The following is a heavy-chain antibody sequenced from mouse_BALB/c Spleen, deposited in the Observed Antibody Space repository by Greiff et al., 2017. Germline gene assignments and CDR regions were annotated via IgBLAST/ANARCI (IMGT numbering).Heavy chain of an antibody. V-gene: IGHV5-6-5*01. CDR3: ARGPYYDPSWFAY. J-gene: IGHJ3*01. CDR2: ISSGGST. Sequence: EVKLMESGGGLVKPGGSLKLSCAASGFTFSSYAMSWVRQTPEKRLEWVASISSGGSTYYPDSVKGRFTISRDNARNILYLQMSSLRSEDTAMYYCARGPYYDPSWFAYWGQGTLVTVSA. CDR1: GFTFSSYA. D-gene: IGHD2-4*01.